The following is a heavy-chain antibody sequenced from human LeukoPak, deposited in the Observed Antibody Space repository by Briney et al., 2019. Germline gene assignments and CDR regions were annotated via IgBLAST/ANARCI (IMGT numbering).Heavy chain of an antibody. CDR2: LIPIFGTA. V-gene: IGHV1-69*05. CDR1: GRTFSSYA. J-gene: IGHJ5*02. Sequence: SVKVSCTASGRTFSSYAISWVRQATGQGLEWMGGLIPIFGTANYAQKFQGRVTITTDESTSTAYTELSSLRSEDTAVYYCAGDVTACGGDCINRFDPWGQGTLVTVSS. CDR3: AGDVTACGGDCINRFDP. D-gene: IGHD2-21*02.